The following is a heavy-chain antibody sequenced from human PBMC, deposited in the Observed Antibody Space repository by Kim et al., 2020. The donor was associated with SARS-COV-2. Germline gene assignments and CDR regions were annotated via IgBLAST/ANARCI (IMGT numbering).Heavy chain of an antibody. J-gene: IGHJ4*02. V-gene: IGHV4-34*01. CDR1: GGSFSGYY. Sequence: SETLSLTCAVYGGSFSGYYWSWIRQPPGKGLEWIGEINHSGSNNYNPSLKSRVTISVDTSKNQFSLKLSSVTAADTAVYYCARGGGVAAAMGRYWGQGTLVTVSS. CDR3: ARGGGVAAAMGRY. D-gene: IGHD2-2*01. CDR2: INHSGSN.